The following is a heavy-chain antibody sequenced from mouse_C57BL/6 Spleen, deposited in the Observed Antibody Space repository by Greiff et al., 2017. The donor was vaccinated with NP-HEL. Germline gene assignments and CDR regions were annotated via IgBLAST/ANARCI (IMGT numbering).Heavy chain of an antibody. CDR2: IYPGDGDT. J-gene: IGHJ3*01. D-gene: IGHD1-1*01. Sequence: QVQLKESGPELVKPGASVKISCKASGYAFSSSWMNWVKQRPGKGLEWIGRIYPGDGDTNYNGKFKGKATLTADKSSSTAYMQLSSLTSEDSSVYFCARTRSLLPVFAYWGQGTLVTVSA. CDR3: ARTRSLLPVFAY. V-gene: IGHV1-82*01. CDR1: GYAFSSSW.